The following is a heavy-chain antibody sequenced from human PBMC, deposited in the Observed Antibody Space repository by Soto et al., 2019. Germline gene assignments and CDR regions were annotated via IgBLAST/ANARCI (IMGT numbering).Heavy chain of an antibody. CDR2: IYYSGST. D-gene: IGHD3-22*01. J-gene: IGHJ5*02. Sequence: PSETLSLTCTVSGGSISGYYWSWIRQPPGKGLEWIGYIYYSGSTNYNPSLKSRVILSLDTSTSEVSLSLTSVTAADAAVYFCARFSPPRKSYDSNPGWFDPWGQGIMVTVSS. CDR1: GGSISGYY. CDR3: ARFSPPRKSYDSNPGWFDP. V-gene: IGHV4-59*01.